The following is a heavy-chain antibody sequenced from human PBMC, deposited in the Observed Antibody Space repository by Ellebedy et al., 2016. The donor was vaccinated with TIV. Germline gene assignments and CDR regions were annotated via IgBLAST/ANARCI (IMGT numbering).Heavy chain of an antibody. Sequence: GGSLRLSCAASGFTFSNYWMTWVRQAPGKGLEWVANMKQDGREEYYVDSVKGRFIISRDNAKNSVYLQMNSLRAEDTAVYYCARGINGRNAFDIWGQGTMVTVSS. CDR1: GFTFSNYW. CDR3: ARGINGRNAFDI. CDR2: MKQDGREE. D-gene: IGHD1-26*01. J-gene: IGHJ3*02. V-gene: IGHV3-7*03.